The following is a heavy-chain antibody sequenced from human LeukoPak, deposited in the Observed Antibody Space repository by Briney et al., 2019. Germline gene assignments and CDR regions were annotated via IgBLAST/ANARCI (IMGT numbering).Heavy chain of an antibody. CDR3: ARSYYDFWSGHYYYYYMDV. CDR1: GGSISSGSYY. J-gene: IGHJ6*03. V-gene: IGHV4-61*02. D-gene: IGHD3-3*01. Sequence: SQTLSLTCTVSGGSISSGSYYWSWIRQPAGKGLEWIGRIYTSGSTNYNPSLKSRVTISVDTSKNQFSLKLSSVTAADTAVYYCARSYYDFWSGHYYYYYMDVWGKGTTVTVSS. CDR2: IYTSGST.